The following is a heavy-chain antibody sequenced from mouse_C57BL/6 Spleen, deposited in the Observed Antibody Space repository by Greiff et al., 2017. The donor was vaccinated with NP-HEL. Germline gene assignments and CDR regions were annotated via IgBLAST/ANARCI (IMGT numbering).Heavy chain of an antibody. Sequence: QVQLKESGPGLVAPSQSLSITCTVSGFSLTSYGVHWVRQPPGKGLEWLVVIWSDGSTTYNSALKSRLSISKDNSKSQVFLKMNSLQTDDTAMYYCARHESSFGILSDYWGQGTSVTVSS. V-gene: IGHV2-6-1*01. CDR1: GFSLTSYG. D-gene: IGHD1-3*01. J-gene: IGHJ4*01. CDR2: IWSDGST. CDR3: ARHESSFGILSDY.